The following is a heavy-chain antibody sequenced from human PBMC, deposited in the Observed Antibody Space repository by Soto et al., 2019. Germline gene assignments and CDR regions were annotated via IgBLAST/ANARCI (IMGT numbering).Heavy chain of an antibody. CDR1: GFTFSSYA. CDR2: ISGSGGST. J-gene: IGHJ4*02. V-gene: IGHV3-23*01. CDR3: AKDRASYYYDSSGYYYFDC. Sequence: GGSLRLSCAASGFTFSSYAMSWVRQAPGKGLEWVSAISGSGGSTYYADSVKGRFTISRDNSKNTLYLQMNSLRAEDTAVYYCAKDRASYYYDSSGYYYFDCWGQGTLVTVSS. D-gene: IGHD3-22*01.